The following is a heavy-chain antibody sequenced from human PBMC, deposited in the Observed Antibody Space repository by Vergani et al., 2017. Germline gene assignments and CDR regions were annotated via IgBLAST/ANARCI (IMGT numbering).Heavy chain of an antibody. CDR3: ARCSLEYSSSTGGAFDI. CDR1: GFTFSSYA. Sequence: QVQLVESGGGVVQPGRSLRLSCAASGFTFSSYAMHWVRQAPGKGLEWVAVISYDGSNKYYADSVKGRFTISRDNSKNTLYLQMNSLRAEDTAVYYCARCSLEYSSSTGGAFDIWGQGTMVTVSS. D-gene: IGHD6-13*01. V-gene: IGHV3-30*01. J-gene: IGHJ3*02. CDR2: ISYDGSNK.